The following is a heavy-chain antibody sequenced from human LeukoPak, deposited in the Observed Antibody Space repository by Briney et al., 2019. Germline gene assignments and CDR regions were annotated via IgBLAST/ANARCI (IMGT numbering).Heavy chain of an antibody. CDR1: GYTFTSYG. D-gene: IGHD3-22*01. CDR2: ISAYNGNT. Sequence: GASVKVSCKASGYTFTSYGISWVRQAPGQGLEWMGWISAYNGNTNYAQKLQGRVTMTTDTSTSTAYMELRSLRSDDTAVYYCARSLFYYDSSGYQIDYWGQGTLVTVSS. J-gene: IGHJ4*02. V-gene: IGHV1-18*04. CDR3: ARSLFYYDSSGYQIDY.